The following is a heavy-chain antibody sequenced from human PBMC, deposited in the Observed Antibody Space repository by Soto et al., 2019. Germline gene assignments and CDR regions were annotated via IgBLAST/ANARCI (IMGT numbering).Heavy chain of an antibody. CDR2: IGTSGHA. V-gene: IGHV3-13*01. CDR1: GFTFSGHG. CDR3: ARGGGFGEQYSDAFDI. J-gene: IGHJ3*02. D-gene: IGHD3-10*01. Sequence: EVQLVETGGGLVQAGGSLRLSCAASGFTFSGHGMHWVRQAAGESLEWVSVIGTSGHAFYADSVKGRFTIIREDAKNSVYRQMNSLRYGDTAVYYCARGGGFGEQYSDAFDIWGQGTMVTVSS.